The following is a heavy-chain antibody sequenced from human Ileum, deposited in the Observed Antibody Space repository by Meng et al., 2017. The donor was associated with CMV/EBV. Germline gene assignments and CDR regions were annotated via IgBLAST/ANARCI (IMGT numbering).Heavy chain of an antibody. CDR1: GAPISSGSHS. Sequence: PLPGSGPGLVKPAEPLPLTCTASGAPISSGSHSWAWFRQPPGKRLEWIGSMYFSGIADYNPSLKSRVTISLHATQKQFSLRLTSVTAADTAVYYCATKGGGSGSFDYLDHWGQGTLVTVSS. V-gene: IGHV4-39*07. D-gene: IGHD3-22*01. CDR3: ATKGGGSGSFDYLDH. J-gene: IGHJ4*02. CDR2: MYFSGIA.